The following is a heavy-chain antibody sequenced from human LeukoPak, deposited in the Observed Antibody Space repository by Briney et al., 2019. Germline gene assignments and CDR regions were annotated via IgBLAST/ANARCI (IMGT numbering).Heavy chain of an antibody. CDR2: ISYDGSNK. CDR1: GFTFSGYG. D-gene: IGHD6-13*01. J-gene: IGHJ1*01. CDR3: AKESGSRSYGAYFPH. V-gene: IGHV3-30*18. Sequence: PGGSLRLSCAASGFTFSGYGMHWVRQAPGKGLEWVAVISYDGSNKYYADSVKGRFTISRDNSKNTLYLQMNSLRAEDTAVYYCAKESGSRSYGAYFPHWGQGTLVTVSS.